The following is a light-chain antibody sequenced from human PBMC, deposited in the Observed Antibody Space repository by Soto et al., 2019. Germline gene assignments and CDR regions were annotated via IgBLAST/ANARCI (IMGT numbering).Light chain of an antibody. J-gene: IGKJ1*01. V-gene: IGKV3-15*01. CDR1: QSVITN. CDR3: QQYNNWPST. Sequence: EIVMAHSPATLSVSAGERATLSFRASQSVITNLAWYQQKSGQAPRLLIYAASTRATDIPARFSGSGSGTEFTLTISNLQSEDFVVYYCQQYNNWPSTFGQGTKVDIK. CDR2: AAS.